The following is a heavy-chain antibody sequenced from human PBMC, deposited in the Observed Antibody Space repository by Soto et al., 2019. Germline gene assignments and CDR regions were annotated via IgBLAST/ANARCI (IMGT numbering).Heavy chain of an antibody. CDR2: IYYSGST. J-gene: IGHJ4*02. V-gene: IGHV4-59*08. Sequence: SETLSLTCTVSGGSISSYYWSWIRQPPGKGLEWIGYIYYSGSTNYNPSLKSRVTISVDTSKNQFSLKLSSVTAADAAVYYCARNSEQDYGDLDFDYWGQGTLVTVSS. CDR3: ARNSEQDYGDLDFDY. CDR1: GGSISSYY. D-gene: IGHD4-17*01.